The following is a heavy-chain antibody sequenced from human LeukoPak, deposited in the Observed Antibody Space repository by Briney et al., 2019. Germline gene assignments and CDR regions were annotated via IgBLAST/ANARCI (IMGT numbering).Heavy chain of an antibody. CDR3: ARHVDYGDFPYYFDY. CDR2: IYYSGST. Sequence: SETLSLTCTVSGGSISSSSYYWGWIRQPPGKGLEWIGCIYYSGSTYYNPSLKSRVTISVDTSKNQFSLKLSSVTAADTAVYYCARHVDYGDFPYYFDYWGQGTLVTVSS. V-gene: IGHV4-39*01. CDR1: GGSISSSSYY. J-gene: IGHJ4*02. D-gene: IGHD4-17*01.